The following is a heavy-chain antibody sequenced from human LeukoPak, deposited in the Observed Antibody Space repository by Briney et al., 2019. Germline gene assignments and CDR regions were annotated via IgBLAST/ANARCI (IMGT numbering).Heavy chain of an antibody. CDR1: GFTFGNYW. CDR3: VRGGCSSAGCGRGFDY. CDR2: IHSDGSQT. J-gene: IGHJ4*02. Sequence: GGSLRLSCAASGFTFGNYWMHWVRQAPGKGLVWVSRIHSDGSQTTYADSLKGQFTISRDNAKNTLYLQINSLGADDTAVYFCVRGGCSSAGCGRGFDYWGQGTQVIVSS. V-gene: IGHV3-74*01. D-gene: IGHD2-2*01.